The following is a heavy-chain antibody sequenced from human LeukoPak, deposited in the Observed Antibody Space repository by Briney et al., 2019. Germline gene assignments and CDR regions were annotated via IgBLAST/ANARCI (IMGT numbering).Heavy chain of an antibody. CDR1: GFTFSSYA. Sequence: GGSLRLSCAASGFTFSSYAMSWVRQAPGKGLEWVSSISSSSSYIYYADSVKGRFTISRDNAKNSLYLQMNSLRAEDTAVYYCASADYGDYYGSFDYWGQGTLVTVSS. CDR3: ASADYGDYYGSFDY. V-gene: IGHV3-21*01. J-gene: IGHJ4*02. CDR2: ISSSSSYI. D-gene: IGHD4-17*01.